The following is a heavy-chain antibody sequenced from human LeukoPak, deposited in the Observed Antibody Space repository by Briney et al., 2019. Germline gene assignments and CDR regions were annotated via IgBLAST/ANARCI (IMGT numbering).Heavy chain of an antibody. J-gene: IGHJ4*02. CDR2: INHSGST. CDR3: ARVTGYYDPSTRFVLDY. V-gene: IGHV4-34*01. CDR1: GDSFSDYY. Sequence: SETLSLTCAVYGDSFSDYYWSWIRQAPGKGLEWIGEINHSGSTNYNPSLNSRVTISIDTSKKQFSLKLCSVTAPDTAVYYCARVTGYYDPSTRFVLDYWGQGTLVTVSS. D-gene: IGHD3-16*01.